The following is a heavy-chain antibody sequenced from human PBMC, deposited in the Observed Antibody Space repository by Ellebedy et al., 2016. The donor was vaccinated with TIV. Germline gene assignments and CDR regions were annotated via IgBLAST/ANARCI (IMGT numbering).Heavy chain of an antibody. CDR1: GGSFSGYY. V-gene: IGHV4-34*01. CDR3: ARVGTELVTVEEYYYYMDV. Sequence: GSLRLSCAVYGGSFSGYYWSWIRQPPGKGLEWIGEINQSGRTNYNPSLDKGRVTISVDTSKNQISLRLTSVTAADTAVYYCARVGTELVTVEEYYYYMDVWGKGTTVTVSS. J-gene: IGHJ6*03. CDR2: INQSGRT. D-gene: IGHD2/OR15-2a*01.